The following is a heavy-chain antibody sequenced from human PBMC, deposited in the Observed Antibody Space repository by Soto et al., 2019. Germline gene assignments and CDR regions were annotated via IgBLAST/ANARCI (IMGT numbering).Heavy chain of an antibody. D-gene: IGHD6-6*01. CDR1: GYTFTSYG. CDR3: AKRSSSSTFDY. Sequence: GASVKVSCKASGYTFTSYGISWVRQAPGQGLEWMGWISAYNGNTYYAQRLQGRVTMTTDTSTSTAYMELNSLRAEDTAVYYCAKRSSSSTFDYWGQGTLVTVSS. J-gene: IGHJ4*02. CDR2: ISAYNGNT. V-gene: IGHV1-18*01.